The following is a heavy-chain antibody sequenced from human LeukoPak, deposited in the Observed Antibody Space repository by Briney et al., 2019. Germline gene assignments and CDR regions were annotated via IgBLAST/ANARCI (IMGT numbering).Heavy chain of an antibody. CDR2: IYYSGST. CDR1: GGSISSYY. CDR3: ARMVAVGNFDY. D-gene: IGHD4-23*01. V-gene: IGHV4-59*01. Sequence: PSETLSLTCTVSGGSISSYYWSWIRQPPGKGLEWIGYIYYSGSTNYNPSLKSRVTISVDTSKSQFSLKLSSVTAADTAVYYCARMVAVGNFDYWGQGTLVTVSS. J-gene: IGHJ4*02.